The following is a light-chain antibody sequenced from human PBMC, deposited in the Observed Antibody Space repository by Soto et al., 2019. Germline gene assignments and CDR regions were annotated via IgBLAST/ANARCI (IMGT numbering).Light chain of an antibody. CDR3: AAWDDSLNGVV. Sequence: QSVLTQPPSASGTPGQRVTISCSGSSSNIGSNIVNWYQQLPGTAPKLLIYNNNQRPSGVPDRFSGSKSGTSASLAISGLQSEDEADYYWAAWDDSLNGVVFGGGTQLTVL. CDR1: SSNIGSNI. J-gene: IGLJ2*01. CDR2: NNN. V-gene: IGLV1-44*01.